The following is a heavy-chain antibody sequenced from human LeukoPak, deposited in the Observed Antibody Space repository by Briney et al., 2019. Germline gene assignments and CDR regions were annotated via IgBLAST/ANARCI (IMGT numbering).Heavy chain of an antibody. Sequence: ASVKVSCKASGYTFTTYDINWVRQATGQGLEWMGWMNPNSANTGYAQKFQGRVTITRNTSISTAYMELNSLRSDDTAVYYFPRARLVGAPVPPLYYFDYGGRGVLVPVPS. CDR2: MNPNSANT. CDR1: GYTFTTYD. D-gene: IGHD2-8*02. CDR3: PRARLVGAPVPPLYYFDY. J-gene: IGHJ4*02. V-gene: IGHV1-8*01.